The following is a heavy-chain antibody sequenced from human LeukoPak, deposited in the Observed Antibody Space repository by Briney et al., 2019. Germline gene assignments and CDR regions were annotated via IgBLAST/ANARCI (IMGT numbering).Heavy chain of an antibody. CDR3: AKDSTRYIAAAGHFDY. D-gene: IGHD6-13*01. Sequence: GGSLRLSCAASGFTFSSYGMHWVRQAPGKGLEWVAFIRYDGSNKYYADSVKGRFTISRDNSKNTLYLQMNSLRAEDTAVYYCAKDSTRYIAAAGHFDYWGQGTLVTVSS. J-gene: IGHJ4*02. CDR2: IRYDGSNK. V-gene: IGHV3-30*02. CDR1: GFTFSSYG.